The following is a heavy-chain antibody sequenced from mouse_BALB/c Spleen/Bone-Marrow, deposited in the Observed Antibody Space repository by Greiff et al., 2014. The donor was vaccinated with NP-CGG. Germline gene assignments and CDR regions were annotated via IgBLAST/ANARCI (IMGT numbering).Heavy chain of an antibody. CDR3: ATYYRYDRRFAY. V-gene: IGHV14-3*02. CDR2: IDPANGNT. D-gene: IGHD2-14*01. Sequence: VNLKESGAELVKPGASVKLSCTASGFNIKDTYMHWVKQRPEQGLEWIGRIDPANGNTKYDPKFQGKATITADTSSNTAYLQLSSLTSEDTAVYYCATYYRYDRRFAYWGQGTLVTVSA. CDR1: GFNIKDTY. J-gene: IGHJ3*01.